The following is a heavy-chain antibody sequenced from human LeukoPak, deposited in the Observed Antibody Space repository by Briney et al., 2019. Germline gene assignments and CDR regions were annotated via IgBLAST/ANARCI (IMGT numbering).Heavy chain of an antibody. CDR1: GFTFSSYT. Sequence: GGSLRLSCAASGFTFSSYTMNWVRQPPGKGLEWVSNIGTSSTTIYYADSVKGRFTISRDNAKNSLYLKMNSLRADDTAVYYCAGYCTNGVCYRDFDYWGQGTLVTVSS. CDR3: AGYCTNGVCYRDFDY. CDR2: IGTSSTTI. V-gene: IGHV3-48*01. D-gene: IGHD2-8*01. J-gene: IGHJ4*02.